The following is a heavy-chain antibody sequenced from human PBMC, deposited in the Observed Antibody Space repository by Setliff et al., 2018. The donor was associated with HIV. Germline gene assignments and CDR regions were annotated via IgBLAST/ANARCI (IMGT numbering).Heavy chain of an antibody. Sequence: GESLKISCKASGDKSMTYWIGWVRQRPGKGLEWMGIIFPGDSDTKYSPSFEGQVTISADKSINTAYLQWTSLRASDTAMYYCAKHMVRGAITGEAFDVWGQGTMVTVSS. J-gene: IGHJ3*01. CDR3: AKHMVRGAITGEAFDV. D-gene: IGHD3-10*01. CDR1: GDKSMTYW. V-gene: IGHV5-51*01. CDR2: IFPGDSDT.